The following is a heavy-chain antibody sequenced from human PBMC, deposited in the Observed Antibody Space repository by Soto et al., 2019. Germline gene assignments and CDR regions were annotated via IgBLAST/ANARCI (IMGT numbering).Heavy chain of an antibody. CDR1: GFTFSSYS. V-gene: IGHV3-21*01. CDR3: ASGIRDGYNRVDY. D-gene: IGHD5-12*01. CDR2: ISTNTYYI. J-gene: IGHJ4*02. Sequence: EVQLVESGGGLVKPGGSLRLSCAASGFTFSSYSMNWVRQAPGKGLEWVSSISTNTYYIYYADSVKGRFTISRDNAKNALYLQMNSLRAEDTAVYYCASGIRDGYNRVDYWGQGTLVTVSS.